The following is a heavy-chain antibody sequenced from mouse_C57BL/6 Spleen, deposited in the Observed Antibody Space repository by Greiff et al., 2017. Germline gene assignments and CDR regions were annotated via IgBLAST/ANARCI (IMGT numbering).Heavy chain of an antibody. CDR2: IDPSDSYT. D-gene: IGHD3-3*01. CDR3: ARSKGLGGVYYYAMDY. CDR1: GYTFTSYW. J-gene: IGHJ4*01. Sequence: VQLQQPGAELVMPGASVKLSCKASGYTFTSYWMHWVKQRPGQGLEWIGEIDPSDSYTNYNQKFKGKSTLTVDKSSSTAYMQLSSLTSEDSAVYYCARSKGLGGVYYYAMDYWGQGTSVTVSS. V-gene: IGHV1-69*01.